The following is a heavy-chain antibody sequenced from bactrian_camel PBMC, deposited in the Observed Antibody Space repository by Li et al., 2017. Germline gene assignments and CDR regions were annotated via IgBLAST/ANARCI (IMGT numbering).Heavy chain of an antibody. V-gene: IGHV3S53*01. Sequence: HVQLVESGGGSVQAGESLRLSCVASGYTYCKDDTRWYRQAPGKERESVSSITSGGSTSYADSVEGRFIITRDKARDLVYLQMNGLQPEDTGVYYCAADQLYGTCRDVLEFPARGQGTQVTVSS. CDR2: ITSGGST. CDR3: AADQLYGTCRDVLEFPA. CDR1: GYTYCKDD. J-gene: IGHJ4*01. D-gene: IGHD6*01.